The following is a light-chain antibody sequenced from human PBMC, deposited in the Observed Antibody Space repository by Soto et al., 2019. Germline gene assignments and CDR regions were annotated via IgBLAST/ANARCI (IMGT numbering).Light chain of an antibody. V-gene: IGLV4-60*02. CDR1: SGHSSYI. J-gene: IGLJ3*02. CDR2: LEGSGSY. CDR3: ETWDSNTLWV. Sequence: QLVLTQSSSASASLGSSVKLTCTLSSGHSSYIIAWHQQQPGKAPRYLMKLEGSGSYNKGSGVPDRFSGSSSGADRYLTISNLQFEDEADYYCETWDSNTLWVFDGGTKLTVL.